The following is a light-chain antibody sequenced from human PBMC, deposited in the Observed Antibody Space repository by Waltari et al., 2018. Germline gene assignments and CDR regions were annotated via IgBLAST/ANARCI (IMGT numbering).Light chain of an antibody. CDR2: DVS. Sequence: QSALTQPRSVSGSPGQSVTISCTGTNSDVGGYNYVSWYQHHPGKAPKLMIYDVSKRPSVVPDRFSGSKSGNTASLTISGLQAEDEADYYCCSYAGSYTYVFGTGTKVTVL. V-gene: IGLV2-11*01. CDR1: NSDVGGYNY. J-gene: IGLJ1*01. CDR3: CSYAGSYTYV.